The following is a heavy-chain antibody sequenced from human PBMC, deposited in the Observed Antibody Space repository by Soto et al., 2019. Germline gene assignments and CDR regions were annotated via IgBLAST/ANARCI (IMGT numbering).Heavy chain of an antibody. CDR1: GGFVNSDTHS. D-gene: IGHD2-2*01. CDR3: ARFVRSCSATTCSTRADV. Sequence: TSETLSLTCTVSGGFVNSDTHSWSWIRQTPGKRLEWIGFIYSGGSTKNPSLRSRVTMSVDTSKNQFSLKLRSVIVADTAVYHCARFVRSCSATTCSTRADVWGQGITVTVSS. J-gene: IGHJ6*02. CDR2: IYSGGST. V-gene: IGHV4-61*01.